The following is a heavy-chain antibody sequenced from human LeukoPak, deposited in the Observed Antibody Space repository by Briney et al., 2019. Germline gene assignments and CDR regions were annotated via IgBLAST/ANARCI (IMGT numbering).Heavy chain of an antibody. CDR3: ARRSWYYYYYGMDV. J-gene: IGHJ6*04. CDR1: GGSFSGYY. Sequence: SATLSLTCAVYGGSFSGYYWSWIRQPPGKGLEWIGEINHSGSTNYNPSLKSRVTISVDTSKNQFSLKLSSVTAADTAVYYCARRSWYYYYYGMDVWGKGTTVTVSS. D-gene: IGHD6-13*01. CDR2: INHSGST. V-gene: IGHV4-34*01.